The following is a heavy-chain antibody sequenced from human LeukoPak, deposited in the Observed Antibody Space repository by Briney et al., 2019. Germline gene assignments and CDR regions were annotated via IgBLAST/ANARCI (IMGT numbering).Heavy chain of an antibody. CDR2: IYYSGST. Sequence: SETLSLTCTVSGGSISSYYWSWIRQPPGKGLEWIGYIYYSGSTNYNPSLKSRVTISVDTSKNQFSLKLSSMTAADTAVYYCARSGYSGYDPYYYYGMDVWGQGTTVTVPS. J-gene: IGHJ6*02. CDR1: GGSISSYY. CDR3: ARSGYSGYDPYYYYGMDV. D-gene: IGHD5-12*01. V-gene: IGHV4-59*01.